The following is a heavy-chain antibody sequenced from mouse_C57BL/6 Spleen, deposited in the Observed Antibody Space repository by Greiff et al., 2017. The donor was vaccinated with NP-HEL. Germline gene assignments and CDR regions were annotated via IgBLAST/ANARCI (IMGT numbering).Heavy chain of an antibody. CDR2: IDPSDSET. Sequence: VQLQQPGAELVRPGSSVKLSCKASGYTFTSYWMHWVKQRPIQGLEWIGNIDPSDSETHYNQKFKDKATLTVDKSSSTAYMQLSSLTSEDSAVYYCAKYGSSYDWFAYWGQGTVVTVSA. D-gene: IGHD1-1*01. CDR1: GYTFTSYW. CDR3: AKYGSSYDWFAY. V-gene: IGHV1-52*01. J-gene: IGHJ3*01.